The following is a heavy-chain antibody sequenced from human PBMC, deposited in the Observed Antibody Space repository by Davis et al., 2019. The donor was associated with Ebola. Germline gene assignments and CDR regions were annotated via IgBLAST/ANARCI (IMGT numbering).Heavy chain of an antibody. J-gene: IGHJ4*02. V-gene: IGHV1-8*01. CDR3: AHLGPQRYCSGGGCHGYLDY. CDR2: MNPNSGNT. D-gene: IGHD2-15*01. Sequence: ASVKVSCKASGYTFTSYDINWVRQATGQGLEWMGWMNPNSGNTGYAQKFQGRVTMTRNTSISTAYMELSSLRSEDTAVYYCAHLGPQRYCSGGGCHGYLDYWGQGTLVTVSS. CDR1: GYTFTSYD.